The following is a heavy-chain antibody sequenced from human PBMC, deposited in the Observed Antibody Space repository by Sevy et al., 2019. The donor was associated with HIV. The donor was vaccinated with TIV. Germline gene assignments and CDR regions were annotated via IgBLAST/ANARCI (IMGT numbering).Heavy chain of an antibody. V-gene: IGHV3-53*01. D-gene: IGHD3-22*01. J-gene: IGHJ6*02. Sequence: GGSLRLSCAASGFTVSSNYMSWVRQAPGKGLEWVSVIYSGGSTYYADSVMGRFTISRDNSKNTLYLQMNSLRAEDTAVYYCAREGRMGNVHYDSSGYGYYYYYGMDVWGQGTTVTVSS. CDR2: IYSGGST. CDR1: GFTVSSNY. CDR3: AREGRMGNVHYDSSGYGYYYYYGMDV.